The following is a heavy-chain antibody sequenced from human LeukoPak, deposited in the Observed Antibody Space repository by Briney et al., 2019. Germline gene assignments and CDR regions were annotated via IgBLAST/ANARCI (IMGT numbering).Heavy chain of an antibody. V-gene: IGHV3-48*01. CDR1: GFTFTSYS. CDR3: ARDTAYSFDY. J-gene: IGHJ4*02. Sequence: GGSLRLSCAASGFTFTSYSLNWVRQAPGKGLEWVSYISPTTIYYADSVRGRFTISRDDVKNSLYLQMNSLRAEDTAIYYCARDTAYSFDYWGQGTLVTVSS. CDR2: ISPTTI. D-gene: IGHD2-21*01.